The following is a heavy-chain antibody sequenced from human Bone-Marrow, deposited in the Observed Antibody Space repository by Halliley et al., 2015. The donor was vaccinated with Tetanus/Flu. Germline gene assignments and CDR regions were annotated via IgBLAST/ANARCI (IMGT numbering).Heavy chain of an antibody. CDR3: AKAHPSRMLYFRYFDS. J-gene: IGHJ4*02. D-gene: IGHD3-16*02. Sequence: SLRLSCTASGFTFKNFNMNWVRQAPGKGLEWVSGITGSGDYTYFADSVRGRFTISRDNSKNTLYLQVNSLRDEDTAVYYCAKAHPSRMLYFRYFDSWGQGTLVTVSS. CDR2: ITGSGDYT. CDR1: GFTFKNFN. V-gene: IGHV3-23*01.